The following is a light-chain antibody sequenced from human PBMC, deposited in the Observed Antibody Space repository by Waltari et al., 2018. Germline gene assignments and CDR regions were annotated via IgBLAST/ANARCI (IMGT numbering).Light chain of an antibody. CDR3: QVWDI. Sequence: SYVLTQPPSVSVAPGETARLTCGGNNIESKSVHWYRQRPGQAPVLVISYDSDRPPGIPDRLSGSNSGNTATLTISRVEAGDEADYYCQVWDIFGGGTKLTVL. J-gene: IGLJ2*01. CDR1: NIESKS. V-gene: IGLV3-21*01. CDR2: YDS.